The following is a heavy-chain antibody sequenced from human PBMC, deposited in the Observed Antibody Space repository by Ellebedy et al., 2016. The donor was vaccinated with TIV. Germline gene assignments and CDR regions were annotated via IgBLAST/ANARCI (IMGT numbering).Heavy chain of an antibody. Sequence: GESLKISCAASGFTFSNYSMSWVRQAPGKGLEWVANIKQDGNDKYYVDSVKGRFTISRDNAKNSLSLQMSSLRADDTAVYFCARDRCTSTSCFFDYWGQGTLVTVSS. J-gene: IGHJ4*02. CDR1: GFTFSNYS. CDR2: IKQDGNDK. V-gene: IGHV3-7*01. D-gene: IGHD2-2*01. CDR3: ARDRCTSTSCFFDY.